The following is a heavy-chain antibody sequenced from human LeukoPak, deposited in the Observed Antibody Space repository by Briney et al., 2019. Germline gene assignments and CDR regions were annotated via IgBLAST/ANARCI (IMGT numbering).Heavy chain of an antibody. CDR2: INPSDGST. J-gene: IGHJ4*02. CDR3: ARVDVTFGLIGDY. CDR1: GGTFSSYA. V-gene: IGHV1-46*01. D-gene: IGHD2-21*02. Sequence: SSVKVSCKASGGTFSSYAISWVRQAPGQGLEWMGIINPSDGSTSYARELQGRVTMTRDTSTGTVYMELSGLRSEDTAVYYCARVDVTFGLIGDYWGQGTLVTVSS.